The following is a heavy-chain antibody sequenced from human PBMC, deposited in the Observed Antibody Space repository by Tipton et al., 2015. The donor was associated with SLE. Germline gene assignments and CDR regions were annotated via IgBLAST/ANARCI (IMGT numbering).Heavy chain of an antibody. CDR3: ARGGSGGDAFDI. D-gene: IGHD2-15*01. J-gene: IGHJ3*02. Sequence: QSGAEVKKPGSSVKVSCKASGGTFSSYTISWVRQAPGQGLEWMGRIIPILGIANYAQKFQGRVTITADKSTSTAYMELSSLRAEDTAVYYCARGGSGGDAFDIWGQGTMVTVPS. CDR1: GGTFSSYT. CDR2: IIPILGIA. V-gene: IGHV1-69*04.